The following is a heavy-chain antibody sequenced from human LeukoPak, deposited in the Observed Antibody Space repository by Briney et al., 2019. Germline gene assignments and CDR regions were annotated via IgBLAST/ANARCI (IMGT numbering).Heavy chain of an antibody. CDR2: ISWNSGSI. CDR1: GFTFDDYA. Sequence: GRSLRLSCAASGFTFDDYAMHWVRQAPGKGLEWVSGISWNSGSIGYADSVKGRFTISRDNAKNSLYLQMNSLRVEDTALYYCAKGRAPGMVVATKEWFDPWGQGTLVTVSS. D-gene: IGHD6-19*01. CDR3: AKGRAPGMVVATKEWFDP. J-gene: IGHJ5*02. V-gene: IGHV3-9*01.